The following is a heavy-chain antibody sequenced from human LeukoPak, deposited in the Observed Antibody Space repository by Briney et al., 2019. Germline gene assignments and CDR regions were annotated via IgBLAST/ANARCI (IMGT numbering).Heavy chain of an antibody. D-gene: IGHD6-13*01. V-gene: IGHV5-51*01. CDR2: IYPGDSDT. J-gene: IGHJ4*02. CDR3: ARAYSSSWYTNYYFDY. Sequence: GESLKISCKGSGYSFTSYWIGWVRQMPGKGLEWMGIIYPGDSDTRYSPSLQGQVTISADKSISTAYLQWSSLKASDTAMYYCARAYSSSWYTNYYFDYWGQGTLVTVSS. CDR1: GYSFTSYW.